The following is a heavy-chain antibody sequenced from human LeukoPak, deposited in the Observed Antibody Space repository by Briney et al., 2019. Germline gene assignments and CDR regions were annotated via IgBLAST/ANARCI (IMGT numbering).Heavy chain of an antibody. D-gene: IGHD1-26*01. V-gene: IGHV4-31*03. CDR3: ARRLVEDKNWFDP. CDR2: IYYSGST. Sequence: SQTLSLTCTVSGGSISSGGYYWSWIRQHPGKGLEWIGYIYYSGSTYYNPSLKSRVTISVDTSKNQFSLKLSSVTAADTAVYYCARRLVEDKNWFDPWGQGTLVTVSS. CDR1: GGSISSGGYY. J-gene: IGHJ5*02.